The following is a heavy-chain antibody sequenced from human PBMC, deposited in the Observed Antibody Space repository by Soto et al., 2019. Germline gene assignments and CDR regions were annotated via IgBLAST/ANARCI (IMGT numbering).Heavy chain of an antibody. Sequence: PGGSLRLSCAASGFTFSSYGMHWVRQAPGKGLEWVAVISYDGSNKYYADSVKGRFTISRDNSKNTLYLQMNSLRSEDTAVYYCARDHYYDSSGYYYEHWGQGTLVTVSS. CDR3: ARDHYYDSSGYYYEH. J-gene: IGHJ1*01. CDR2: ISYDGSNK. CDR1: GFTFSSYG. V-gene: IGHV3-30*03. D-gene: IGHD3-22*01.